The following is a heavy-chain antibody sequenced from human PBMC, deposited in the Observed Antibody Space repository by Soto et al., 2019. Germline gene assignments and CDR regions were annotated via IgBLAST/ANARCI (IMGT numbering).Heavy chain of an antibody. CDR1: GYDFTSCA. CDR2: INAGNGNT. Sequence: SVKSSSRAFGYDFTSCAMHWVRQAPGQRLEWRGWINAGNGNTNYSQKFQGRVTITADTSASTAYMELSSLRSEDTAVYYCAREGPNWNYVVYYYGMDVWGQGTTVTGSS. V-gene: IGHV1-3*01. D-gene: IGHD1-7*01. J-gene: IGHJ6*02. CDR3: AREGPNWNYVVYYYGMDV.